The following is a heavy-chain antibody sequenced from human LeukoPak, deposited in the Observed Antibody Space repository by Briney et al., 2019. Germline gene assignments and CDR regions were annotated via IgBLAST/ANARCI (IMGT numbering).Heavy chain of an antibody. Sequence: GGSLRLSCAASGFTFSSYSMNWVRQAPGKGLEWVSYISSSSSTIYYADSVKGRFTISRDNAKNSLYLQMNSLRAEDTAVYYCARGGVYYYDSSGNFDYWGQGTLVTVSS. J-gene: IGHJ4*02. CDR3: ARGGVYYYDSSGNFDY. CDR2: ISSSSSTI. D-gene: IGHD3-22*01. V-gene: IGHV3-48*01. CDR1: GFTFSSYS.